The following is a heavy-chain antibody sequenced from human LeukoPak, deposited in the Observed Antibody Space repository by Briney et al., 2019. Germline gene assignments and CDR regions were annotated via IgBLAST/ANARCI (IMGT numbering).Heavy chain of an antibody. V-gene: IGHV4-61*02. Sequence: SQTLTLTCTASGGSISSGSYYWSWIRQPAGKGLEWIGRIYTSGSTNYNPSLKSRVTISVDTSKNQFSLKLSSVPAADTAVYHCARSRYSSGSVDHWGQGTLVTVSS. J-gene: IGHJ4*02. CDR2: IYTSGST. CDR3: ARSRYSSGSVDH. CDR1: GGSISSGSYY. D-gene: IGHD6-19*01.